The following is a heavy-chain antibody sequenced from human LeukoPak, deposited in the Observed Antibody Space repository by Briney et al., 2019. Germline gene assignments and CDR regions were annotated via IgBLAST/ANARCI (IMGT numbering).Heavy chain of an antibody. Sequence: PGGSLRLSCEASGFTFSSHGMHWVRQAPGKGLEGVGVIWNDGSDKYYVDSVKGRFTVSRDNSKNTLYLQMDSLRAEDTAVYYCARGCGGSPGCYIIDNWGQGTLVTVSS. J-gene: IGHJ4*02. V-gene: IGHV3-33*01. CDR3: ARGCGGSPGCYIIDN. D-gene: IGHD2-21*01. CDR1: GFTFSSHG. CDR2: IWNDGSDK.